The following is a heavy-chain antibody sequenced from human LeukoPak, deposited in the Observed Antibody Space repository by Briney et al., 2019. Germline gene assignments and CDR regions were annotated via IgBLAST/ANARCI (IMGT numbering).Heavy chain of an antibody. J-gene: IGHJ6*03. CDR2: ISKDGSNE. V-gene: IGHV3-30*18. CDR3: AKGVGSSWLSTLSQVAMDV. Sequence: GGSLRLSCAASGITFSSYGMHWVRQAPGKGLEGVAVISKDGSNEYYADSVKGRLAISRDNSKNTLYLQMNSLRAEDTAVYYCAKGVGSSWLSTLSQVAMDVWGKGTTVTVSS. D-gene: IGHD3-9*01. CDR1: GITFSSYG.